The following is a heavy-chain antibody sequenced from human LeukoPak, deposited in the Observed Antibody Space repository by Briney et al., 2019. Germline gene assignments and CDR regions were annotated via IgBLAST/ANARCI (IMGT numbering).Heavy chain of an antibody. CDR2: IFGGGGTTT. V-gene: IGHV3-48*04. CDR1: GFPFGSYS. J-gene: IGHJ4*02. Sequence: PGGSLRLSCAASGFPFGSYSMNWVRQAPGKGLELVSHIFGGGGTTTVYADSVKGRFTVSRDDAKNSLYLQMSSLRAEDTAIYYCARDATGSSDYWGQGTLVTVSP. D-gene: IGHD1-26*01. CDR3: ARDATGSSDY.